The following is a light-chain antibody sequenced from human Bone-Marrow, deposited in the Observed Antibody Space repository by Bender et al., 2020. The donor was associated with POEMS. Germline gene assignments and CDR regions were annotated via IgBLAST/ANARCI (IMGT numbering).Light chain of an antibody. V-gene: IGLV2-14*01. Sequence: QSVLTQPPSASGTPGQRVTISCSGGSSNIGAHAVNWYQHHPGKAPKLMIYEVFKRPSGVSNRFSGSKSGNTASLTISGLQAEDEADYYCSSYTSSSTLIFGGGTKLTVL. CDR3: SSYTSSSTLI. CDR1: SSNIGAHA. CDR2: EVF. J-gene: IGLJ2*01.